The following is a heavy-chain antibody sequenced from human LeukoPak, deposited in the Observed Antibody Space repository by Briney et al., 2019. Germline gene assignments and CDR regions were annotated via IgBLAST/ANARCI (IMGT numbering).Heavy chain of an antibody. CDR1: GFTFTSSA. D-gene: IGHD3-10*01. CDR2: IFVGSGNT. J-gene: IGHJ5*02. Sequence: SVTVSCKASGFTFTSSAMQWGRQARGQRLEWIGWIFVGSGNTNYAQKFQERVTITRDMSTSTAYMELSSLRSEDTAVYYCAAKVLDYYPCGQGTLVTASS. CDR3: AAKVLDYYP. V-gene: IGHV1-58*02.